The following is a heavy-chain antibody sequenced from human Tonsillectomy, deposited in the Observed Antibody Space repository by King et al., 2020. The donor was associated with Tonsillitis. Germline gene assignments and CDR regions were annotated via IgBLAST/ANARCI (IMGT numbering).Heavy chain of an antibody. D-gene: IGHD3-22*01. CDR2: ITSSCSTS. CDR1: GFIFSDYY. V-gene: IGHV3-11*01. CDR3: TRDSGTLRNYYDRGSSIDAFDL. Sequence: VQLVESGGGLVKPGGSRRLSGAASGFIFSDYYMSWVRQAPGKGLEWVSHITSSCSTSFYADSVKGRFTISRESAKSVLYLQMNSLRAEDTATYYCTRDSGTLRNYYDRGSSIDAFDLWGPGTMVTVSS. J-gene: IGHJ3*01.